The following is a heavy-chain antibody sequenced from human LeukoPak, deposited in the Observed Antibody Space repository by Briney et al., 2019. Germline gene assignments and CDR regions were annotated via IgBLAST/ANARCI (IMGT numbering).Heavy chain of an antibody. CDR1: NFAFSTYA. V-gene: IGHV3-23*01. D-gene: IGHD4-23*01. Sequence: GGSLRLSCAASNFAFSTYAMTWVRQAPGKGLEWVSSITGSGAGTSYADSVKGRFTISRDNSKSTLFLQMNSLRAEDTAVYYCAGGGLRWYWGQGTLVTVSS. CDR3: AGGGLRWY. J-gene: IGHJ4*02. CDR2: ITGSGAGT.